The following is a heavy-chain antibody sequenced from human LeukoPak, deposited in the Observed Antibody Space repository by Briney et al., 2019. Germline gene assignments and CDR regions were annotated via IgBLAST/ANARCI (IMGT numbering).Heavy chain of an antibody. J-gene: IGHJ4*02. V-gene: IGHV3-30*18. CDR2: ISYDGSTK. D-gene: IGHD6-6*01. Sequence: PGRSLRLSCAASGFTFSSYGMHWVRQAPGKGLEWVAVISYDGSTKYYADSVKGRFTISRDNSKNTLYLQMNSLRAEDTAVYYCAKGLYSSSSYSYWGQGTLVTVSS. CDR1: GFTFSSYG. CDR3: AKGLYSSSSYSY.